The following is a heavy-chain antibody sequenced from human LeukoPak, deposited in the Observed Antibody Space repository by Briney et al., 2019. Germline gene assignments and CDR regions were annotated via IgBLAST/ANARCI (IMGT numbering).Heavy chain of an antibody. J-gene: IGHJ6*02. CDR2: SNPNSGGT. Sequence: ASVKVSCKASGYTFTGYYMHWVRQAPGQGLEWMGWSNPNSGGTNYAQKFQGRVTMTRDTSISTAYMELSRLRSDDTAVYYCARDPEYYDFWSGSYGMDVWGQGTTVTVSS. CDR3: ARDPEYYDFWSGSYGMDV. CDR1: GYTFTGYY. D-gene: IGHD3-3*01. V-gene: IGHV1-2*02.